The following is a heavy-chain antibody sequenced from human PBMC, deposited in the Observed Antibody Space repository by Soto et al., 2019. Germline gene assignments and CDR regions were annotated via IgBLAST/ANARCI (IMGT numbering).Heavy chain of an antibody. CDR3: ASSYCGGDCSVLYYYYGMDV. D-gene: IGHD2-21*02. Sequence: QVQLVQSGAEVKKPGASVKVSCKASGYTFSSYGISWVRQAPGQGLEWMGWISAYKGNTNYAQKLQGRVTMTTDTSTSTVYMELRSLRSDDTAVYYCASSYCGGDCSVLYYYYGMDVWGQGTTVTVSS. CDR2: ISAYKGNT. CDR1: GYTFSSYG. V-gene: IGHV1-18*01. J-gene: IGHJ6*02.